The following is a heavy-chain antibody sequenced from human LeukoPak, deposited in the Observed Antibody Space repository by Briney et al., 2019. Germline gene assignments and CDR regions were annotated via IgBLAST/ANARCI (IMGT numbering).Heavy chain of an antibody. D-gene: IGHD4/OR15-4a*01. J-gene: IGHJ4*02. CDR2: INSDEIRK. Sequence: AGTLRLTCAASGFTFSSYWMHWVRQAPGRGLVWVSRINSDEIRKNYADSVTGRFTISGDNAKNTVYLQMNSLRNEDTAVYYCARGIYGDPVAFDYWGQGTLVTVSS. V-gene: IGHV3-74*01. CDR3: ARGIYGDPVAFDY. CDR1: GFTFSSYW.